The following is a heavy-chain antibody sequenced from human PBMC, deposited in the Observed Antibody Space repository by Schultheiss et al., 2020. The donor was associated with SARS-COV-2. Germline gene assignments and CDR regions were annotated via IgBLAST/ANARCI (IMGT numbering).Heavy chain of an antibody. D-gene: IGHD6-19*01. CDR2: ISSNGGST. CDR3: ARAQNSSPGV. V-gene: IGHV3-64*04. CDR1: GFTFSSYA. J-gene: IGHJ4*02. Sequence: GGSMRLSCSASGFTFSSYAMHWVRQAPGKGLEYVSAISSNGGSTYYADSVKGRFTISRDNSKNTLYLQMNSLRAEDTAVYYCARAQNSSPGVWGQGTLVTVSS.